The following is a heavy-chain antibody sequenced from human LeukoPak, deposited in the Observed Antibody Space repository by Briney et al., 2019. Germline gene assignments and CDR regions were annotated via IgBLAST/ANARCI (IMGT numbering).Heavy chain of an antibody. CDR2: IIPILGIA. Sequence: SVKVSCKASGGTSSSYAISWVRQAPGQGLEWMGRIIPILGIANYAQKFQGRVTITADKSTSTAYMELSSLRSEDTAVYYCASSITDTVTDSGRSDYWGQGTLVTVSS. V-gene: IGHV1-69*04. J-gene: IGHJ4*02. CDR3: ASSITDTVTDSGRSDY. CDR1: GGTSSSYA. D-gene: IGHD4-17*01.